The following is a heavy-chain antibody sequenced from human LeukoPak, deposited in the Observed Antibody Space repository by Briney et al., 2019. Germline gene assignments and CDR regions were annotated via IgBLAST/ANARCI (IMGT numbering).Heavy chain of an antibody. Sequence: SETLSLTCTVSGGSISSYYWSWIRQPPGKGLEWIGYIYYSGSTNYNPSLKSRVTISVDTSKNQFSLRLSSVTAADTAVYYCARGQQLDTSWFDPWGQGTLVTVPS. CDR3: ARGQQLDTSWFDP. J-gene: IGHJ5*02. CDR2: IYYSGST. CDR1: GGSISSYY. D-gene: IGHD6-13*01. V-gene: IGHV4-59*01.